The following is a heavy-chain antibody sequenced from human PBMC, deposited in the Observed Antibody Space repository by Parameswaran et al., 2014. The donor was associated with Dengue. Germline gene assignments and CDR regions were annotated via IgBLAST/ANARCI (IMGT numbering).Heavy chain of an antibody. CDR2: LSGGGRST. V-gene: IGHV3-23*01. D-gene: IGHD2-2*01. J-gene: IGHJ4*02. CDR3: AKESEYQVLLDYFDH. Sequence: WIRQPPGKGLEWVSGLSGGGRSTYYADSVKGRFTISRDNSKNTVYLQMSSLRDGDTAVYYCAKESEYQVLLDYFDHWGQGTLVTVSS.